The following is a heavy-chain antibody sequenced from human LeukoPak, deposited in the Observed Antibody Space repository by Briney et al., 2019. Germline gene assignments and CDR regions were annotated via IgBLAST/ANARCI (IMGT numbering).Heavy chain of an antibody. J-gene: IGHJ4*02. Sequence: GASVKVSCKASGYTFTDYFMYWVRQAPGQGLEWMGWISPNNGDTNYAQKFQGSVTMTRDTSITTAYLELNRLTSDDTAVYYCARGPDYDILTAYYPDYWGPGTLVTASS. CDR2: ISPNNGDT. V-gene: IGHV1-2*02. D-gene: IGHD3-9*01. CDR1: GYTFTDYF. CDR3: ARGPDYDILTAYYPDY.